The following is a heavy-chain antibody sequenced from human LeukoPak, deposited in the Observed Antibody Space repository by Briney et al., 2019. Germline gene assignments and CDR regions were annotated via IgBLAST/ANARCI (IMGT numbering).Heavy chain of an antibody. CDR1: GYSFTNYW. D-gene: IGHD5-18*01. J-gene: IGHJ4*02. CDR3: ARHSWRGYSYAGIDY. Sequence: GESLKVSCKGSGYSFTNYWIGWVRQMPGKGLEWMGIIYPGDSDTRYSPSFQGQVTISADKSISTAYLQWSSLKASDTAMYYCARHSWRGYSYAGIDYWGQGTLVTVSS. CDR2: IYPGDSDT. V-gene: IGHV5-51*01.